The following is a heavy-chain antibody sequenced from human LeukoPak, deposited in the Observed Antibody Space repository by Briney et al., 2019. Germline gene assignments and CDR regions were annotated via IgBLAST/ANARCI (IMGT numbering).Heavy chain of an antibody. CDR1: GGSISSVDFY. CDR3: ATEHKRYHYSDY. Sequence: SETLSLTCTVSGGSISSVDFYWSWIRQPPGKGLEWIGYIYYSGNTYFNPSLKSRVNISVDTSKNQFSLRLSSVTAADTAVYYCATEHKRYHYSDYWGQGTLVTVSS. D-gene: IGHD1-14*01. J-gene: IGHJ4*02. V-gene: IGHV4-30-4*08. CDR2: IYYSGNT.